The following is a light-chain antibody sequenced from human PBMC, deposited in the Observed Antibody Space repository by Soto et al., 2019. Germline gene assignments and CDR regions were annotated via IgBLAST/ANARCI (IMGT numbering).Light chain of an antibody. CDR3: QQYGSSPRT. CDR1: QNVGSRY. CDR2: GTS. Sequence: EIVLTQSPGTLSLSPGERATLSCRASQNVGSRYLAWYQQKPGQAPRLLIYGTSNRATGIPDRFRGSGSGTDFSLTISSLEPGDLAVYYCQQYGSSPRTFGQGTKVEIK. V-gene: IGKV3-20*01. J-gene: IGKJ1*01.